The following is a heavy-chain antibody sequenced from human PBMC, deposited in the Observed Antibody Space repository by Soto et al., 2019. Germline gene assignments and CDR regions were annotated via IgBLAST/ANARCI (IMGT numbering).Heavy chain of an antibody. CDR3: AKNGDYDYYYYYMDV. CDR1: GFPVSSYA. D-gene: IGHD4-17*01. J-gene: IGHJ6*03. V-gene: IGHV3-23*01. Sequence: GGSLRRSCAASGFPVSSYAMSSVRQDPGKGLEWVSAISGSGGSTYYADSVKGRFTISRDNSKNTLYLQMNSLRAEDTAVYYCAKNGDYDYYYYYMDVWGKGTTVTVSS. CDR2: ISGSGGST.